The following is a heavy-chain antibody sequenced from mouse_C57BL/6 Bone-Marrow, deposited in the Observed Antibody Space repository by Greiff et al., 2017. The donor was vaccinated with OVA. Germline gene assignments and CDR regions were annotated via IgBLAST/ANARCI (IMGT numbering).Heavy chain of an antibody. J-gene: IGHJ4*01. Sequence: QVQLQQPGAELVKPGASVKLSCKASGYTFTSYWMHWVKQRPGQGLEWIGMIHPNSGSTNYNEKFKSKATLTVDKSSSTAYMQLSSLTSEDSAVYYWAGLRPVYYYAMDYWGQGTSVTVSS. CDR1: GYTFTSYW. CDR2: IHPNSGST. CDR3: AGLRPVYYYAMDY. D-gene: IGHD2-2*01. V-gene: IGHV1-64*01.